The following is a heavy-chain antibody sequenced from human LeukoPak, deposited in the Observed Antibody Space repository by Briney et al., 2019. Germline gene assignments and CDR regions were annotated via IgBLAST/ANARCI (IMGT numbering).Heavy chain of an antibody. D-gene: IGHD2-8*01. J-gene: IGHJ6*02. V-gene: IGHV3-21*01. Sequence: GGSLRLSCAASGFTFSSYTMNWLRQAPGKGLEWVSSISSRSNYIYYVDSVKGRFTISRDNAKNSLYLQMNNLRAEDTAVYYCTRVRVYATIYYYNGMDVWGQGTTVTVSS. CDR2: ISSRSNYI. CDR3: TRVRVYATIYYYNGMDV. CDR1: GFTFSSYT.